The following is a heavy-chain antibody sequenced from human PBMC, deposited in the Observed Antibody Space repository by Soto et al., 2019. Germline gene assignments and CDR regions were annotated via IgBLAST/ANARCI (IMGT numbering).Heavy chain of an antibody. CDR2: IAYSGDT. D-gene: IGHD3-22*01. J-gene: IGHJ4*02. Sequence: SETLSLTCAVSGGSIISADSYWFWIRKHPGKGLEWIGYIAYSGDTYYNPSLRSRVTISADTSENQFSLKLSSVTAADTAVYYCARYVPPRPYYYDSSGYQYYFDYWGQGTLVTVSS. V-gene: IGHV4-30-4*01. CDR3: ARYVPPRPYYYDSSGYQYYFDY. CDR1: GGSIISADSY.